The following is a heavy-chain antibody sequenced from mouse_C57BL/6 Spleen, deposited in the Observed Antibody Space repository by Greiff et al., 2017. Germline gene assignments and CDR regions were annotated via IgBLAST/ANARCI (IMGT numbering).Heavy chain of an antibody. V-gene: IGHV2-6-1*01. Sequence: VQLKQSGPGLVAPSQSLSITCTVSGFSLTSYGVPWVRQPPGKGLEWLVVIWSDGSTNYNSALKSRLSISKYNTKSHVFLKMNRHQTDDTAMYYCARQYYDGSYCYFDVWGTGTTVTVSS. CDR1: GFSLTSYG. D-gene: IGHD1-1*01. CDR3: ARQYYDGSYCYFDV. CDR2: IWSDGST. J-gene: IGHJ1*03.